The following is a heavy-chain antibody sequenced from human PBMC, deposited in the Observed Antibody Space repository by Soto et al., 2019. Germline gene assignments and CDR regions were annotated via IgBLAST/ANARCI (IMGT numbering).Heavy chain of an antibody. CDR2: INPSDGNR. V-gene: IGHV1-18*01. CDR3: ARDRLRVYDSSGFYS. J-gene: IGHJ4*02. CDR1: GYTFTSYG. Sequence: ASVKVSCKASGYTFTSYGISWVRQAPGQGLELMGWINPSDGNRNFAQKFEDRVTMTTSTSTNTVFLELRSLKSDDTAIYYCARDRLRVYDSSGFYSWGQGTMVTVSS. D-gene: IGHD3-22*01.